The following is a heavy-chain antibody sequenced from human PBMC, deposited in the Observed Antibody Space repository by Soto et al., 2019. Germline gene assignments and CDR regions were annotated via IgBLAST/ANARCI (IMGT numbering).Heavy chain of an antibody. J-gene: IGHJ4*02. CDR3: ENHGRTGYFLDD. CDR2: ISHSGGT. Sequence: QVQVQESGPGLVKPSGTLSLTCAVSGGSISSSDWLSWVRQPPGKGLEWIGEISHSGGTNYNPSLQSRVIMSVDSSNTHFSLRLSSVTAADTAVYYCENHGRTGYFLDDWGQRTMVTVAS. CDR1: GGSISSSDW. V-gene: IGHV4-4*02. D-gene: IGHD3-9*01.